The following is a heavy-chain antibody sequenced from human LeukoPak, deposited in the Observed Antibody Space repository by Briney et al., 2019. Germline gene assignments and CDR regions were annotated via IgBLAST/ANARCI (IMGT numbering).Heavy chain of an antibody. CDR1: GFTFSSYA. CDR2: ISGSGGST. J-gene: IGHJ4*02. V-gene: IGHV3-23*01. CDR3: ARDEYNWNDGYYFDY. Sequence: PGGSLRLSCAASGFTFSSYAMSWVCQAPGKGLEWVSAISGSGGSTYYADSVKGRFTISRDNSKNTLYLQMNSLRAEDTAVYYCARDEYNWNDGYYFDYWGQGTLVTVSS. D-gene: IGHD1-1*01.